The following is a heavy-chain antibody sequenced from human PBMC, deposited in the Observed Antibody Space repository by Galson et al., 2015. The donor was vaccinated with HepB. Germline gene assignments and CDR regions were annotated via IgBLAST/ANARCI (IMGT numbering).Heavy chain of an antibody. Sequence: SLRLSCAASGFTFSNYAMSWVRQAPGKGLQWVSAITGTGGSTYNADSVKGRFTISRDNSKNTLYLQMNNLRAEDTAIYYCVHEFCTNGVCDNFNYWGQGTLVTVSS. CDR1: GFTFSNYA. D-gene: IGHD2-8*01. CDR3: VHEFCTNGVCDNFNY. V-gene: IGHV3-23*01. CDR2: ITGTGGST. J-gene: IGHJ4*02.